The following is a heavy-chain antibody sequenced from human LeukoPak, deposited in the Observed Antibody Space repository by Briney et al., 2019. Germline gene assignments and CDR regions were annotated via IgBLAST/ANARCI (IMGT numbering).Heavy chain of an antibody. D-gene: IGHD6-19*01. Sequence: PSETLSLTXTVSGGSISSSSYYWGWIRQPPGKGLEWIGSIYYSGSTYYNPSLKSRVTISVDTSKNQFSLKLSSVTAADTAVYYCARLGLAVAVAGTAISYWGQGTLVTVSS. V-gene: IGHV4-39*01. CDR1: GGSISSSSYY. J-gene: IGHJ4*02. CDR3: ARLGLAVAVAGTAISY. CDR2: IYYSGST.